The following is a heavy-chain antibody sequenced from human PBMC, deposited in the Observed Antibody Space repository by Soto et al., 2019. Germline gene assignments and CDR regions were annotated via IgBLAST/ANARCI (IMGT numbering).Heavy chain of an antibody. CDR1: GFTFSSYS. CDR2: ITGSSSYI. Sequence: PGGSLRLSCAASGFTFSSYSMNRVRQAPGKGLEWVSYITGSSSYIYYADSVRGRFTISRDNSKNSLYLQMNSLRAEDTGVYYCARDQTRDYWGQGTLVTVSS. J-gene: IGHJ4*02. D-gene: IGHD4-17*01. CDR3: ARDQTRDY. V-gene: IGHV3-21*01.